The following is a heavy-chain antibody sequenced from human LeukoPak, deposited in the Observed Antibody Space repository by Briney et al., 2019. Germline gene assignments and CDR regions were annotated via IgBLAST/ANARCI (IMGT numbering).Heavy chain of an antibody. Sequence: SETLSLTCIVSGGSISSGSYYWGWIRQPPGKGLEWIGEINHSGSTNYNPSLKSRVTISVDTSKNQFSLKLSSVTAADTAVYYCARGRKLYYWGQGTLVTVSS. CDR2: INHSGST. CDR1: GGSISSGSYY. CDR3: ARGRKLYY. V-gene: IGHV4-39*07. J-gene: IGHJ4*02. D-gene: IGHD2-15*01.